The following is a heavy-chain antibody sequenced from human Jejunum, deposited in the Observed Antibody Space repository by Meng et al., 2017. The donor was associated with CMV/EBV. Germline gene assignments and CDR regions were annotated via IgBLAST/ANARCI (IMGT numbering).Heavy chain of an antibody. CDR3: ARDSFPYSSDK. D-gene: IGHD2/OR15-2a*01. Sequence: CAASRLTINNYWMHWVRQAPGKGLVWVSRINGDGSSANYGDSVKGRFTTSRDNAKNTLYLQLSNLRAEDTGVYYCARDSFPYSSDKWGQGTLVTVSS. CDR2: INGDGSSA. J-gene: IGHJ4*02. CDR1: RLTINNYW. V-gene: IGHV3-74*01.